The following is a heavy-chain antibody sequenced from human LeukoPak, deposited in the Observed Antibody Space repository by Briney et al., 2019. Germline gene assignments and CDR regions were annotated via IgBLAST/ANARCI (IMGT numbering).Heavy chain of an antibody. V-gene: IGHV3-30*02. D-gene: IGHD2-15*01. CDR3: AKVTGFPGYYYYYMDV. J-gene: IGHJ6*03. CDR1: GFTFTNYG. Sequence: GGSLRLSCAASGFTFTNYGMHWVRQAPGKGLEWVAFIRYDGSNKYYADSVKGRFTISRDNSKNTLYLQMNSLRAEDTAVYYCAKVTGFPGYYYYYMDVWGKGTTVTISS. CDR2: IRYDGSNK.